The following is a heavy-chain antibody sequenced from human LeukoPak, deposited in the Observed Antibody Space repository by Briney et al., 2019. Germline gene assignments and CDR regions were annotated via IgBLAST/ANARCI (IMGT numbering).Heavy chain of an antibody. CDR3: ARMGAIAGASANPDY. V-gene: IGHV4-4*02. CDR2: IYHNGST. D-gene: IGHD4/OR15-4a*01. CDR1: GGSISSINW. J-gene: IGHJ4*02. Sequence: SGTLSLTCAVSGGSISSINWWSWVRQPPGKGLEWIGEIYHNGSTNYDPSLKSRVTMSVDTSKNQFSLKLSSVTAADTAVYYCARMGAIAGASANPDYWGQGTLVTVSS.